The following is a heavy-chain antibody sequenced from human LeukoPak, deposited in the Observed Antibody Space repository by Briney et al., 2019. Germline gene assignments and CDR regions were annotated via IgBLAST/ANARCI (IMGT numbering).Heavy chain of an antibody. CDR3: AKDPSLRVTLPL. Sequence: ASVKVSCKASGYTFTGYYMHWVRQAPGQGLEWMGWINPNSGGTNYAQKFQGRVTMTRDTSISTAYMELSRLRAEDTAVYYCAKDPSLRVTLPLWGQGTLVTVSS. D-gene: IGHD2-21*02. CDR1: GYTFTGYY. V-gene: IGHV1-2*02. CDR2: INPNSGGT. J-gene: IGHJ4*02.